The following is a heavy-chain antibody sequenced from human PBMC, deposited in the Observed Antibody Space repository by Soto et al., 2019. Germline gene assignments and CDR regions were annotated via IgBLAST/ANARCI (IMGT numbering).Heavy chain of an antibody. CDR1: GFTFSTYT. V-gene: IGHV3-48*01. D-gene: IGHD1-1*01. CDR2: INTNTGTI. CDR3: ARDFRYAFDY. Sequence: PGGSLRLSCAASGFTFSTYTMNWVRQAPGKGLEWLSYINTNTGTISYADSVKGRFTISTDNAKNSLYLEMDSLRAEDTAVYYCARDFRYAFDYWGQGTVVTVSS. J-gene: IGHJ4*02.